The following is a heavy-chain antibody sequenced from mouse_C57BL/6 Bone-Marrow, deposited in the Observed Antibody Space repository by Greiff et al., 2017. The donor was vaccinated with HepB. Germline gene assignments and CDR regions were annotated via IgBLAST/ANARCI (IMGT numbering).Heavy chain of an antibody. D-gene: IGHD2-5*01. CDR3: APAYYSNFPDV. CDR2: IYPGDGDT. J-gene: IGHJ1*03. V-gene: IGHV1-82*01. CDR1: GYAFSSSW. Sequence: VQLQQSGPELVKPGASVKISCKASGYAFSSSWMHWVKQRPGKGLEWIGRIYPGDGDTNYNGKFKGKATLTADKSSSTAYMQLSSLTSEDSAVYFCAPAYYSNFPDVWGTGTTVTVSS.